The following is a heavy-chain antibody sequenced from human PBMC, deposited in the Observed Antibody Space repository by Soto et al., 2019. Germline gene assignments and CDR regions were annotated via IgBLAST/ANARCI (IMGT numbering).Heavy chain of an antibody. CDR1: GGIFSSFT. CDR3: ATHGATTMARGAMKHYYYVMDV. J-gene: IGHJ6*02. D-gene: IGHD3-10*01. Sequence: QEQLVQSGAEAGKPGSSVKVSCRASGGIFSSFTISWVRQAPGQGLEWLGGIIPIFDTPTYAQNFQGRVTITADKSTNTVYMELSSLRSEDTAVYYCATHGATTMARGAMKHYYYVMDVWGQGTTVTVSS. CDR2: IIPIFDTP. V-gene: IGHV1-69*06.